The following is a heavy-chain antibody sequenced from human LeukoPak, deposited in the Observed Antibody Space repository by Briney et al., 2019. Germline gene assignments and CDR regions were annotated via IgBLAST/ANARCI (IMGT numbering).Heavy chain of an antibody. CDR1: GYTFTGYY. CDR2: INPNSGGT. Sequence: ASVKVSCKASGYTFTGYYMHWVRQAPGQGLEWMGWINPNSGGTNYAQKFQGWVTMTRDTSISTAYMELSRLRSDDTAVYYCARAGPPSRDYYYYMDVWGTGTMVTVAS. V-gene: IGHV1-2*04. J-gene: IGHJ6*03. CDR3: ARAGPPSRDYYYYMDV.